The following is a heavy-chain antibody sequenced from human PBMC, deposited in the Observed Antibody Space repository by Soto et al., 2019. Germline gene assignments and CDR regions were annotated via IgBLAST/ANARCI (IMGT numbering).Heavy chain of an antibody. CDR1: GYTINTYG. D-gene: IGHD2-2*01. CDR3: ARGVGYCSSSTCLIDH. V-gene: IGHV1-18*01. CDR2: ISTFNGET. Sequence: GASVKVSCKASGYTINTYGISGGRQAPGQGLGWMGWISTFNGETRNAQKFQARVTVTTDTSTTTGYMELRSLGSDDTAVYYCARGVGYCSSSTCLIDHWGQGTLVTVSS. J-gene: IGHJ4*02.